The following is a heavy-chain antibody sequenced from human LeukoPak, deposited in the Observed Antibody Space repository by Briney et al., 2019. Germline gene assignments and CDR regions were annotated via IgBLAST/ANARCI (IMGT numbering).Heavy chain of an antibody. V-gene: IGHV1-18*04. Sequence: GASVKVSSKASGSTFTSYGISWVRQAPGQGLEWMGWISAYNGNTNYAQKLQGRVTMTTDTSTSTAYMELRSLGSDDTAVYYCAREVGFATPFDYWGQGTLVTVSS. CDR1: GSTFTSYG. J-gene: IGHJ4*02. CDR2: ISAYNGNT. D-gene: IGHD1-26*01. CDR3: AREVGFATPFDY.